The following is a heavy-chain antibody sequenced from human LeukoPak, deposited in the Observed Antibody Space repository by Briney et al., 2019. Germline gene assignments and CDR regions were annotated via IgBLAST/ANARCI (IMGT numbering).Heavy chain of an antibody. CDR2: IKQDGSKK. CDR1: GFTFSSYW. D-gene: IGHD2-2*01. CDR3: GRAMDY. Sequence: GGSLRLSCAASGFTFSSYWMSWVRQAPGRGLEWVANIKQDGSKKNYVDSVKGRFTISRDNAKNSLYLLMNSLRAEDTAVYYCGRAMDYWGQGTLVTVSS. J-gene: IGHJ4*02. V-gene: IGHV3-7*01.